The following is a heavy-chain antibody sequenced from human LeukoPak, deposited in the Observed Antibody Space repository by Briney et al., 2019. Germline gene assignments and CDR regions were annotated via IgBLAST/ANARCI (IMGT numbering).Heavy chain of an antibody. V-gene: IGHV4-39*07. CDR2: ISRSGST. CDR1: GISISSSSYY. D-gene: IGHD3-3*01. J-gene: IGHJ4*02. Sequence: SSETLSLTCTVSGISISSSSYYWGWIRQPPGKGLEWIGEISRSGSTNYNPSLKSRVTISVDKSKNQFSLRLSSVTAADTAVYYCARNDYYTVQVWGQGTLVIVSS. CDR3: ARNDYYTVQV.